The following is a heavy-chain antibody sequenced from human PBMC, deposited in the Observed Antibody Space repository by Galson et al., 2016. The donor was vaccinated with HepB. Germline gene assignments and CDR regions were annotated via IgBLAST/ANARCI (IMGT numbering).Heavy chain of an antibody. V-gene: IGHV4-4*02. Sequence: SETLSLTCVVSGASITRNNWWSWVRQPPGKGLEWIGEIYHSGGTKYNLSLESRVTISIDKSKNQFSLKVRSVTAADTAVYYCASENYGGNYDAFDIWGRGTMVTVSS. D-gene: IGHD4-23*01. CDR2: IYHSGGT. J-gene: IGHJ3*02. CDR3: ASENYGGNYDAFDI. CDR1: GASITRNNW.